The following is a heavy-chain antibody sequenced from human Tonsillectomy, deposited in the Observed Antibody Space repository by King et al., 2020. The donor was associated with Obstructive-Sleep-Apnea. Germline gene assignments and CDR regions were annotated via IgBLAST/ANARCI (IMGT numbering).Heavy chain of an antibody. V-gene: IGHV3-48*04. CDR3: ARDSPSASYARHYYYGMDV. Sequence: VQLVESGGGLVQPGGSLRLSCAASGFTFSSYSMNWVRQAPGKGLEWVSYISSGSSTIYYADSVKGRFTISRDNAKNSLYLQMNSLRAEDTAVYYCARDSPSASYARHYYYGMDVWGQGTTVTVSS. CDR2: ISSGSSTI. CDR1: GFTFSSYS. D-gene: IGHD1-26*01. J-gene: IGHJ6*02.